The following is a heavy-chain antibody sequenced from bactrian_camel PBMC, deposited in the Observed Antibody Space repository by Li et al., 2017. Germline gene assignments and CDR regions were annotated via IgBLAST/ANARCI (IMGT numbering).Heavy chain of an antibody. V-gene: IGHV3S9*01. J-gene: IGHJ6*01. CDR1: GFTASSYA. Sequence: HVQLVESGGGLVQPGGSLRLACIGSGFTASSYAMAWVRQAPGKGLEWVSGINLGSTTYYADSVKGRFTISRDNAKNTINLELNSLKIEDTAMYYCVRDRGLAVPAGSFDYWAQGTQVTVS. D-gene: IGHD6*01. CDR3: VRDRGLAVPAGSFDY. CDR2: INLGSTT.